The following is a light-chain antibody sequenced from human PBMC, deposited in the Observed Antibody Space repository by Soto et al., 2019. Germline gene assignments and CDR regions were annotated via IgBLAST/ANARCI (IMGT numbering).Light chain of an antibody. Sequence: DIQMTQSPSSLSASVGDRVTITCRASQGSRNDLDWYQQKPEKAPERLIYAASSLQSGVPSRFSGSGSGTEFTLTISSLQAEDFANYYCLQYNTCPWTFGQGTKVEIK. CDR2: AAS. J-gene: IGKJ1*01. CDR3: LQYNTCPWT. V-gene: IGKV1-17*01. CDR1: QGSRND.